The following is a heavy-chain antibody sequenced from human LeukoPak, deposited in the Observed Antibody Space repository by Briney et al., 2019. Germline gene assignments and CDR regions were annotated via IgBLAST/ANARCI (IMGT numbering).Heavy chain of an antibody. Sequence: SETLSLTCAVYGGSFSGYYWSWIRQPPGKGLEWIGEINHSGSTNYNPSLKSRVTISVDTSKNQFSLKLSSVTAADTAVYCCARGVGAVLLWFGEFKYWGQGTLVTVSS. V-gene: IGHV4-34*01. CDR2: INHSGST. J-gene: IGHJ4*02. CDR3: ARGVGAVLLWFGEFKY. CDR1: GGSFSGYY. D-gene: IGHD3-10*01.